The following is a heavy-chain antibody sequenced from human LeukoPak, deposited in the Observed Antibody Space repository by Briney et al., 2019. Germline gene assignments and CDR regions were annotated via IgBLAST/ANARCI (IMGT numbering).Heavy chain of an antibody. D-gene: IGHD2-8*01. Sequence: SCKASGYTFTGYYMHWVRQAPGKGLEWVAVISYDGSNKYYADSVKGRFTISRDNSKNTLYLQMNSLRAEDTAVYYCARDLNIVLMVYAIGFDYWGQGTLVTVSS. CDR1: GYTFTGYY. J-gene: IGHJ4*02. V-gene: IGHV3-30*04. CDR2: ISYDGSNK. CDR3: ARDLNIVLMVYAIGFDY.